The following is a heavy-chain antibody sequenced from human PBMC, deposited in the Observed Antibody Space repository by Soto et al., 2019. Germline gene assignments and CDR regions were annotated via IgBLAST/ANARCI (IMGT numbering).Heavy chain of an antibody. Sequence: GGSLRLSCAASGFTFSSYWMSWVRQAPGKGLEWVANIKQDGSEKYYVDSVKGRFTISRDNAKNSLYLQMNSLRAEDTAVYYCARDLYHYDSSGYYDYWGQGTLVTVSS. D-gene: IGHD3-22*01. CDR1: GFTFSSYW. CDR3: ARDLYHYDSSGYYDY. J-gene: IGHJ4*02. CDR2: IKQDGSEK. V-gene: IGHV3-7*01.